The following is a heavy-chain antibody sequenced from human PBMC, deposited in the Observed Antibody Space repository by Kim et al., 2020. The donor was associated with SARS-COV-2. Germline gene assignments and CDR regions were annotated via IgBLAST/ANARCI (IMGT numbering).Heavy chain of an antibody. D-gene: IGHD6-13*01. CDR3: AREGQQQLVLH. V-gene: IGHV3-33*01. CDR2: IWYDGSNK. Sequence: GGSLRLSCAASGFTFSSYGMHWVRQAPGKGLEWVAVIWYDGSNKYYADSVKGRFTISRDNSKNTLYLQMNSLRAEDTAVYYCAREGQQQLVLHWGQGTLVTVSS. J-gene: IGHJ4*02. CDR1: GFTFSSYG.